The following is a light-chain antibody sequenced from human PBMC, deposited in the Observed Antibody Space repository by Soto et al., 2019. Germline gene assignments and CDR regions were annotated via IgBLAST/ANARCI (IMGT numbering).Light chain of an antibody. CDR3: QQSSNSPPT. CDR2: GAS. CDR1: QSVSID. V-gene: IGKV3D-15*01. J-gene: IGKJ3*01. Sequence: EIVMTQSQPTLSVSPGERATPSCRASQSVSIDLAWYQQKPGQAPRLLIYGASSRATGIPDRFSGSASGTEFTLTISSLQSEDFTVYYCQQSSNSPPTFGHGTKVDIK.